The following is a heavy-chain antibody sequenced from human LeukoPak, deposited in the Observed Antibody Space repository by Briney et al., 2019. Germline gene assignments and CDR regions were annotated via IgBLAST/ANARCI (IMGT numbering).Heavy chain of an antibody. J-gene: IGHJ4*02. V-gene: IGHV3-23*01. CDR2: ISGSTGST. CDR1: GFTFSSYA. D-gene: IGHD2-15*01. Sequence: GGSLRLSCAASGFTFSSYAISWVRQAPGKGLEWVSGISGSTGSTYYVDSVKGRFTISRDNSKNTLYLQMNSLRAEDTAVYCCAKQKGVSWYSEEDYWGQGTLVTVSS. CDR3: AKQKGVSWYSEEDY.